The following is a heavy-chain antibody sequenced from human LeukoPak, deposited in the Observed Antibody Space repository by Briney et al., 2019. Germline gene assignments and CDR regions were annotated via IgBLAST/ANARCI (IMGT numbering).Heavy chain of an antibody. CDR1: GCTFSSYA. CDR2: IIPIFGTA. V-gene: IGHV1-69*05. D-gene: IGHD2-15*01. Sequence: SVKVSCKASGCTFSSYAISWVRQAPGQGLEWMGWIIPIFGTANYAQKFQGRVTITTDESTSTAYMELSSLRSDDTAVYYCARQEVLAATIGSFWFDPWGQGTLVTVSS. J-gene: IGHJ5*02. CDR3: ARQEVLAATIGSFWFDP.